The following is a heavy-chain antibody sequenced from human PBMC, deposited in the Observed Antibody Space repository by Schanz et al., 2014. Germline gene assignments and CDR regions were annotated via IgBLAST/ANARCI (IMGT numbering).Heavy chain of an antibody. Sequence: EVQLVESGGGLVQPGGSLRLSCTASGFTFSTFAMHWVRQAPGKGLEYISAISNNGDSTYYADSVKGRFTISRDNSKNKLSLQMSSLSPEDTAVYDCAKVRESSGWRGDYFDEWGQGTLVTVAS. J-gene: IGHJ4*02. CDR1: GFTFSTFA. CDR3: AKVRESSGWRGDYFDE. V-gene: IGHV3-64D*06. CDR2: ISNNGDST. D-gene: IGHD3-10*01.